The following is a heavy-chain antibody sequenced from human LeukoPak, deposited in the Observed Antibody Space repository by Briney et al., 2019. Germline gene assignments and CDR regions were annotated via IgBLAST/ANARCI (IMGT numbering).Heavy chain of an antibody. CDR1: GYTFTSYG. CDR2: ISAYNGNT. D-gene: IGHD3-10*01. Sequence: ASVKVSCKASGYTFTSYGISWVRQAPGQGLEWIGWISAYNGNTDYAQKLQGRVTMTTDTSTSTAYMELRSLRSDDTAVYYCARDNYGSGSNKFDPWGQGTLVTVSS. CDR3: ARDNYGSGSNKFDP. V-gene: IGHV1-18*01. J-gene: IGHJ5*02.